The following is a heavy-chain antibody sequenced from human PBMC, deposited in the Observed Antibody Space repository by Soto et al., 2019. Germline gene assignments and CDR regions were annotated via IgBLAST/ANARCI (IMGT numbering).Heavy chain of an antibody. J-gene: IGHJ6*02. Sequence: PGGSLRLSCAASGFTFSSYSMNWVRQAPGKXLEWVSSISSSSSYIYYADSVKGRFTISRDNAKNSLYLQMNSLRAEDTAVYYCARHRHCSGGSCYPHNYYYYGMDVWGQGTTVTVSS. V-gene: IGHV3-21*01. CDR1: GFTFSSYS. CDR2: ISSSSSYI. D-gene: IGHD2-15*01. CDR3: ARHRHCSGGSCYPHNYYYYGMDV.